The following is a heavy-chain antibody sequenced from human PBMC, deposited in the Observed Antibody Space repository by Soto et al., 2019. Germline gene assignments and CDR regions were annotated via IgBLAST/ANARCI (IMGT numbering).Heavy chain of an antibody. CDR2: ISWNSGSI. J-gene: IGHJ4*02. Sequence: GGSLRLSCAASGFTFDDYAMHWVRQAPGKGLEWVSGISWNSGSIGYADSMKGRFTISRDNAKNSLYLQMNSLRAEDTALYYCAKDLAARRPDYWGQGTLVTVSS. CDR1: GFTFDDYA. V-gene: IGHV3-9*01. CDR3: AKDLAARRPDY. D-gene: IGHD6-6*01.